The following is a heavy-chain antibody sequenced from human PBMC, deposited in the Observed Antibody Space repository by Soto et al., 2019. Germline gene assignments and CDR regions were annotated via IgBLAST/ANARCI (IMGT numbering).Heavy chain of an antibody. CDR3: AKDFTSGGSCLFDY. Sequence: EVQLLESGGGLVQPGGSLRLSCAASGFTFSRYAMSWFRQAPGKGLEWVSAISGSGGSTYYADSVKGRFTISRDNSKNTLYLQMNSLRAEDTAVYYCAKDFTSGGSCLFDYWGQGTLVTVSS. D-gene: IGHD2-15*01. CDR2: ISGSGGST. CDR1: GFTFSRYA. J-gene: IGHJ4*02. V-gene: IGHV3-23*01.